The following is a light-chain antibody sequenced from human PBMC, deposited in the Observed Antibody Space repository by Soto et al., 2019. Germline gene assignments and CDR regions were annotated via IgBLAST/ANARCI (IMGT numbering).Light chain of an antibody. CDR1: SSNIGSDF. J-gene: IGLJ3*02. V-gene: IGLV1-51*02. Sequence: QSVLTQPPSVSAAPGQKVTISCSGSSSNIGSDFVSWYQQLPGTAPQLLIYENNKRPSGIPDRFSGSKSATSATLGITGLQTGDEADYYCAAWDTSLSGGVFGGWTQLTVL. CDR2: ENN. CDR3: AAWDTSLSGGV.